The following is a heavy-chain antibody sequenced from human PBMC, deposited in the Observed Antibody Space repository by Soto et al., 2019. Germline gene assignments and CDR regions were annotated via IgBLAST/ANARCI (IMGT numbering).Heavy chain of an antibody. V-gene: IGHV1-69*04. CDR1: GGAFSNYA. J-gene: IGHJ4*01. Sequence: ASVKVSCKLSGGAFSNYAISWMRPAPGQGLEWMGRIIPILDITNYAQKFQDRVTITADKSTTTAYLELSSLRSEDTAIYYCGRDGYCCGGSCNSVYWGHGTLVTVSS. CDR2: IIPILDIT. CDR3: GRDGYCCGGSCNSVY. D-gene: IGHD2-15*01.